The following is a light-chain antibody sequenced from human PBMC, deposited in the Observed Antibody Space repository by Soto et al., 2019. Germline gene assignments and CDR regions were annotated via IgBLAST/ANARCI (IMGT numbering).Light chain of an antibody. Sequence: QSALTQPASVSGSPGQSITISCTGTSSDVGAYNYVSWFQQYPGKAPKLMIYEVSNRPSGVSHHFSGSKSGNTASLTISGLQAEDEADYYGSSYTTSSTLVVFVGGTKLTAL. CDR3: SSYTTSSTLVV. CDR1: SSDVGAYNY. CDR2: EVS. J-gene: IGLJ2*01. V-gene: IGLV2-14*01.